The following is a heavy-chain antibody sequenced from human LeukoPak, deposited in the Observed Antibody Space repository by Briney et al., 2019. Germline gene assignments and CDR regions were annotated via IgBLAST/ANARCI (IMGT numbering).Heavy chain of an antibody. D-gene: IGHD5-18*01. CDR1: GYSFTRYD. Sequence: VGSLSLSCAASGYSFTRYDINCVRQAPGQGLEWMGWMNPNSGNTGYAQKFQGRVTITRNTSISTAYMELSSLRSEDAAVYYCARAGGYSYGLDYWGQGTLVTVSS. CDR2: MNPNSGNT. CDR3: ARAGGYSYGLDY. J-gene: IGHJ4*02. V-gene: IGHV1-8*03.